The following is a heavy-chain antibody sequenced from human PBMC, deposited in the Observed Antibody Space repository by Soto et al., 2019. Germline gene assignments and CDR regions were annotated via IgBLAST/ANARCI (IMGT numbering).Heavy chain of an antibody. J-gene: IGHJ5*02. CDR3: ARAGSAYYDILTGSNWFDP. Sequence: PSETLSLTCTVSGGSISSGGYYWSWIRQHPGKGLEWIGYIYYSGSTYYNPSLKSRVTISVDTSKNQFSLKLSSVTAADTVVYYCARAGSAYYDILTGSNWFDPWGQGTLVTVSS. CDR1: GGSISSGGYY. CDR2: IYYSGST. V-gene: IGHV4-31*03. D-gene: IGHD3-9*01.